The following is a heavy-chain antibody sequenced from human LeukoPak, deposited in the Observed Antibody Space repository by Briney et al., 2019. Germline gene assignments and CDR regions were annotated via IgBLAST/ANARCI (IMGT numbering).Heavy chain of an antibody. CDR2: ITSSSSYT. Sequence: GGSLRLSCAASGFTFSTYNMNWVRQAPGKGLEWVSSITSSSSYTFYADSVRGRFTISRDNAKNSLYLQMNSLRAEDTAVYYCARAIWFGGDWGQGTLVTVSS. D-gene: IGHD3-10*01. CDR3: ARAIWFGGD. CDR1: GFTFSTYN. V-gene: IGHV3-21*01. J-gene: IGHJ4*02.